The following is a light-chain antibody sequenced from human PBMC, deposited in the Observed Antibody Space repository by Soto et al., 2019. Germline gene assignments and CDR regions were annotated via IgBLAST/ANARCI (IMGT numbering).Light chain of an antibody. CDR1: QSISNW. CDR3: QQYDSYLYA. CDR2: DAS. V-gene: IGKV1-5*01. J-gene: IGKJ2*01. Sequence: DIPMTQSPSTLSASVGDRVTITCRASQSISNWLAWYQQKPGKAPKILIYDASTLESGVPSRFSGSGSGTEFSLTLSSLQPDHFATYYCQQYDSYLYAFGQGTKLEIK.